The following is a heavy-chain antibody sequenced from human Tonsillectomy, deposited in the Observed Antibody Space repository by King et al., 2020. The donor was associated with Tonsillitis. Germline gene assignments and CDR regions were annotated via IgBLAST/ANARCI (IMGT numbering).Heavy chain of an antibody. CDR2: IKQDGSEK. V-gene: IGHV3-7*03. CDR1: GFTFSSYW. CDR3: ARDGSTRAEYFQH. D-gene: IGHD2/OR15-2a*01. J-gene: IGHJ1*01. Sequence: VQLVESGGGLVQPGGSLRLSCAASGFTFSSYWMSWVRQAPGKGLEWVANIKQDGSEKYYLESVKGRFTISRDNAKNSLYLQMNSLRTEDTAVYYCARDGSTRAEYFQHWGQGTLVTVSS.